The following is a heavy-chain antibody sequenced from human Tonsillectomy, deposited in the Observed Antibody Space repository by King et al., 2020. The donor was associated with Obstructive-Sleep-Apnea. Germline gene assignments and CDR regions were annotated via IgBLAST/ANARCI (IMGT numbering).Heavy chain of an antibody. CDR2: ISFDGSNK. V-gene: IGHV3-30*18. CDR1: GFTFSTYG. D-gene: IGHD3-10*01. Sequence: VQLVESGGGVVQSGRSLRLSCAASGFTFSTYGMHWVRQAPGKGLEGMAVISFDGSNKYYADSVKGRFTISRDNSKNTLYLQMNSLRPEDTALYYCAKIYYYGSGSYFNWFAPWGQGTLVTVSS. CDR3: AKIYYYGSGSYFNWFAP. J-gene: IGHJ5*02.